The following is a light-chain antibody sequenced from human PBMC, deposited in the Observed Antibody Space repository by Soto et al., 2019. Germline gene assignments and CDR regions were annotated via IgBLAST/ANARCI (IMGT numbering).Light chain of an antibody. CDR2: AAS. J-gene: IGKJ1*01. Sequence: EIVLTQSPGTLSLSPGERATLSCRASQSVSSSYLVWHQQKPGQAPRLLIYAASRRATGIPDRFSGSGSGTDFTLTISRLEPEDFAMYYCQQYGTSPVTFGQGTKVEIK. CDR1: QSVSSSY. V-gene: IGKV3-20*01. CDR3: QQYGTSPVT.